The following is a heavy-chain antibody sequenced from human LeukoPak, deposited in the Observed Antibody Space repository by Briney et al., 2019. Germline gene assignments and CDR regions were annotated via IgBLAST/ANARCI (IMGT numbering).Heavy chain of an antibody. CDR1: VYTFTSYD. CDR2: MNPNSGNT. J-gene: IGHJ3*02. Sequence: ASVKVSCKASVYTFTSYDINWVRQATGQRREWMGWMNPNSGNTGYAQKFQGRVTMTRNTSISTAYMELSSLRSEDTAVYYCARVGRKSRHAFDIWGRGTMVTVSS. V-gene: IGHV1-8*01. CDR3: ARVGRKSRHAFDI. D-gene: IGHD3-10*01.